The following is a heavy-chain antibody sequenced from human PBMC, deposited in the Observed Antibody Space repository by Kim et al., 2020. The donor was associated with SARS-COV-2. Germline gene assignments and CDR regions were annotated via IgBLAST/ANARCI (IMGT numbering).Heavy chain of an antibody. Sequence: SETLSLTCSVSGGSITSSDYYWSWIRQTPGKGLEWIGSIYYTGSTYYYPSLKSRVTISVDTFKNQFYLRRKSVTATDRAVYYCARHAGYKYGHDDDHFDSWGQGTLVTLSS. CDR3: ARHAGYKYGHDDDHFDS. J-gene: IGHJ4*02. CDR2: IYYTGST. CDR1: GGSITSSDYY. D-gene: IGHD5-18*01. V-gene: IGHV4-39*01.